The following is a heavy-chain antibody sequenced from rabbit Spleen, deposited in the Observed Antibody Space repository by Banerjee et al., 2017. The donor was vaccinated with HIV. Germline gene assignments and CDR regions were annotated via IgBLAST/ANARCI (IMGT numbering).Heavy chain of an antibody. V-gene: IGHV1S40*01. CDR1: GFSFSSGYY. CDR3: ARDTGTSFSTYGMDL. J-gene: IGHJ6*01. D-gene: IGHD8-1*01. Sequence: QSLEESGGDLVKPGASLTLTCTASGFSFSSGYYMCWVRQAPGKGLEWIACIGAGSGTTYYASWAKGRFTISKTSSTTVTLQMTSLTAADTATYFCARDTGTSFSTYGMDLWGPGTLVTVS. CDR2: IGAGSGTT.